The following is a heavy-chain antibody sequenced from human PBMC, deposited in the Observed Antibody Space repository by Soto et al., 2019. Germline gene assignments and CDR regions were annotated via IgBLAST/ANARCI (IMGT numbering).Heavy chain of an antibody. CDR3: ARGGVAARKGRWFDP. V-gene: IGHV4-59*01. D-gene: IGHD6-25*01. CDR2: IHYSGST. J-gene: IGHJ5*02. CDR1: GGSISSYY. Sequence: NPSETLSLTCTVSGGSISSYYWGWIRQPPGKGLEWIGYIHYSGSTNYNPSLRSRVTISVDTPKNQFSLKVNSMIAADTAIYYCARGGVAARKGRWFDPWGQGTLVTVPQ.